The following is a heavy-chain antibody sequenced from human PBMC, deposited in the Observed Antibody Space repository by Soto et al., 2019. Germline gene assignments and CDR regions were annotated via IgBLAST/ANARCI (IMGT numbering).Heavy chain of an antibody. CDR3: ARVKIVLLCFGEFQGGMEV. V-gene: IGHV3-30-3*01. CDR1: GFTFSSYA. J-gene: IGHJ6*02. CDR2: ISYDGSNK. Sequence: GGSLRLSCAASGFTFSSYAMHWVRQAPGKGLEWVAVISYDGSNKYYADSVKGRFTISRDNSKNTLYLQMNSLRAEDTAVYYCARVKIVLLCFGEFQGGMEVWGQGTTATVPS. D-gene: IGHD3-10*01.